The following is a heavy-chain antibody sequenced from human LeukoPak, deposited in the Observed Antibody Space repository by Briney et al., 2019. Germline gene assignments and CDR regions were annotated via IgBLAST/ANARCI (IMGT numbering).Heavy chain of an antibody. CDR1: GFTFSSYD. Sequence: PGGSLRLSCAASGFTFSSYDMHWVRQATGKGLGWVSGIGSAGDTYYPASVKGRFPISRENGKKSLYLQMNSLRAGDSTVYYCARAGGSGWYAFDVWGQGTMVTVSS. CDR3: ARAGGSGWYAFDV. CDR2: IGSAGDT. V-gene: IGHV3-13*04. J-gene: IGHJ3*01. D-gene: IGHD6-13*01.